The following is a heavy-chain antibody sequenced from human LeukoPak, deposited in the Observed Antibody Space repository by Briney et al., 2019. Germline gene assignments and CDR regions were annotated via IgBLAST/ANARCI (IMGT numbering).Heavy chain of an antibody. CDR3: VTYYYGSSAPKRNY. Sequence: PSETLSLTCAVYGGSFSDYFWSWIRQPPGKGLEWIGEISHSGSTTYNPSLRSRVTVSGDTSKKQFSLKLSSVTAADTAVYYCVTYYYGSSAPKRNYWGQGILVTVSS. V-gene: IGHV4-34*01. D-gene: IGHD3-22*01. CDR2: ISHSGST. J-gene: IGHJ4*02. CDR1: GGSFSDYF.